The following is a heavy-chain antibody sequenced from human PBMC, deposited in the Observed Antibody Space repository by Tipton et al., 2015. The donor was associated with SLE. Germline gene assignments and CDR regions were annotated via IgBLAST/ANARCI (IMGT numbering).Heavy chain of an antibody. Sequence: GSLRLSCSASGFIFSTYSMHWVRQAPGKGLEFVSASNKNGATFYADSVKGRFTISRDNFKNTVSLQMSSLRPEDTAMYYCVRESPDYWGQGTLVTVS. V-gene: IGHV3-64D*06. CDR2: SNKNGAT. J-gene: IGHJ4*02. CDR1: GFIFSTYS. CDR3: VRESPDY.